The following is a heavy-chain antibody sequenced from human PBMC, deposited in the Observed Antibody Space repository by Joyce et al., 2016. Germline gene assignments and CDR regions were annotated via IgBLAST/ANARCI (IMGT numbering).Heavy chain of an antibody. CDR1: GLTFRTTW. J-gene: IGHJ4*02. CDR3: TTDPRY. V-gene: IGHV3-15*01. CDR2: IKIKKDGGTL. Sequence: VQLVESGGGLVQPGESLRLSCGVSGLTFRTTWMCWVRQAPGKGLEWICRIKIKKDGGTLDYIETGKCRFTLSRDDSTNTVYLQMDSLKIEDTAMYYCTTDPRYWGRGTLVTVSS.